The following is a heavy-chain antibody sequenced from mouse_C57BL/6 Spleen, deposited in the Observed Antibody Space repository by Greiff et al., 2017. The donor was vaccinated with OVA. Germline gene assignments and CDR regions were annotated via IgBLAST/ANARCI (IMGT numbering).Heavy chain of an antibody. CDR2: IYPRSGNT. CDR3: ARDYYGSHWYFDV. D-gene: IGHD1-1*01. Sequence: QVQLQQSGAELARPGASVTLSCKASGYTFTSYGISWVKQRTGQGLEWIGEIYPRSGNTYYNEQFKGKATLNAAKSSSTEYVELRSLSSEYSAVYFCARDYYGSHWYFDVWGTGTTVTVSS. V-gene: IGHV1-81*01. J-gene: IGHJ1*03. CDR1: GYTFTSYG.